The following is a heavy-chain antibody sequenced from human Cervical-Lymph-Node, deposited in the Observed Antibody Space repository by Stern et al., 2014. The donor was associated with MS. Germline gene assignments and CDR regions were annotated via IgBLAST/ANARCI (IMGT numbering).Heavy chain of an antibody. CDR2: IWSDGSNP. J-gene: IGHJ4*02. D-gene: IGHD3-16*01. CDR3: ARGRNVGVNYYFDY. Sequence: QVQLMQSGGGVVQPGKSLRLSCVASGFTFSGYCMHWVRQAPGKGLEWVAFIWSDGSNPSYADSVQGRFTIARDNLQNTLHLHMNNVTAADTARYYCARGRNVGVNYYFDYWGQGSLVTVSS. CDR1: GFTFSGYC. V-gene: IGHV3-33*01.